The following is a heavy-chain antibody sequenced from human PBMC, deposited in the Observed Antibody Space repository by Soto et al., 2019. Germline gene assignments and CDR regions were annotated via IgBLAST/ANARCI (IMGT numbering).Heavy chain of an antibody. Sequence: GGPLRLSCAASGFTVSSNYMSWVRQAPGKGLEWVSVIYSGGSTYYADSVKGRFTISRDNSKNTLYLQMNSLRAEDTAVYYCAREDYYDSSGYYGYWGQGTLVTVSS. V-gene: IGHV3-53*01. CDR1: GFTVSSNY. J-gene: IGHJ4*02. CDR3: AREDYYDSSGYYGY. D-gene: IGHD3-22*01. CDR2: IYSGGST.